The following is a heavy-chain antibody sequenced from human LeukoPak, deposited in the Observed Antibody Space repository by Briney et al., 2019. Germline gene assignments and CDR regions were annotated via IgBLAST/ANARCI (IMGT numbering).Heavy chain of an antibody. J-gene: IGHJ6*02. Sequence: ASVKVSCKASGYTFTGYYMHWVRQAPGQGLEWMGWINPNSGATNYAQKFQGRVTMTRDTSISTAYMELSRLRSDDTAVYYCARVRDIVVVPAALDYYYGMDVWGQGTTVTVSS. CDR2: INPNSGAT. V-gene: IGHV1-2*02. D-gene: IGHD2-2*01. CDR3: ARVRDIVVVPAALDYYYGMDV. CDR1: GYTFTGYY.